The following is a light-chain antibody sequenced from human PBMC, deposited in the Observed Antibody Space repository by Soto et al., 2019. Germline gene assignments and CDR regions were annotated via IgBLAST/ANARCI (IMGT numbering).Light chain of an antibody. Sequence: QSVLTQSSSASASLGSSVKLTCTLSSGHSSYLIAWHQQQPGKAPRHLMKLEGSGSYNKVSGVPDRFSGSSSGADRYLTISNLQFEDEADYYCETWDSNTWVFGGGTKLTVL. CDR3: ETWDSNTWV. CDR1: SGHSSYL. J-gene: IGLJ3*02. V-gene: IGLV4-60*02. CDR2: LEGSGSY.